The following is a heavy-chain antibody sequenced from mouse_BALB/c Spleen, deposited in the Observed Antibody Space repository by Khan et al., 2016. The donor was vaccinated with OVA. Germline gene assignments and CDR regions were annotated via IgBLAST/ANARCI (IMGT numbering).Heavy chain of an antibody. D-gene: IGHD1-1*01. Sequence: EVELVESGGDLVKPGGSLKLSCAASGFTFSTYGMSLVRQTPDKRLEWVATVSTGGGYTYYPDSVKGRFTFSRDNAKNTLYLHMNSLKFEDTVMFYGARLDYCYGSERFAYWGQGTLVTVSA. CDR3: ARLDYCYGSERFAY. V-gene: IGHV5-6*01. J-gene: IGHJ3*01. CDR1: GFTFSTYG. CDR2: VSTGGGYT.